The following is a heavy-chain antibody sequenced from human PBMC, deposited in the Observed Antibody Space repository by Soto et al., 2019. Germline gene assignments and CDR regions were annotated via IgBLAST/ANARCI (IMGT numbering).Heavy chain of an antibody. CDR1: GGTFSSYT. J-gene: IGHJ4*02. Sequence: ASVKVSCKASGGTFSSYTISWVRQARGQRLEWIGRIVVGSGNTDYAQKFQERVTFTRDMSKGSVYMEMSSLRSEDTAIYYCSAEVVARGLVWGQGTPVTVSS. V-gene: IGHV1-58*02. CDR2: IVVGSGNT. D-gene: IGHD5-12*01. CDR3: SAEVVARGLV.